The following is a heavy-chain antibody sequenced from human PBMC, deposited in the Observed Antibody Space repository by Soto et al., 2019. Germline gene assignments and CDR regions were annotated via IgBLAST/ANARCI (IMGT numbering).Heavy chain of an antibody. D-gene: IGHD1-26*01. V-gene: IGHV1-2*02. J-gene: IGHJ6*02. CDR2: INPNNGDT. Sequence: GASVKVSCKASGYTFTGYYMHWVRQAPGQGLEWMGWINPNNGDTKYAQKFQGRVTMTRDTSISTAYMELSRLRSDDTAVYYCTREVISAAAYFYGMDVWGQGTTVTVSS. CDR1: GYTFTGYY. CDR3: TREVISAAAYFYGMDV.